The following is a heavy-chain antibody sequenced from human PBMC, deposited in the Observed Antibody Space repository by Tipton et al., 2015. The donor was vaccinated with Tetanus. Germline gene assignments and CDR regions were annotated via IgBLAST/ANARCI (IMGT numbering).Heavy chain of an antibody. CDR2: VYYDGSA. V-gene: IGHV4-39*01. CDR3: TRHYDTSGYYFV. Sequence: TLSLTCTVSGDSISSSEYYWGWIRQPPGEGLEWIASVYYDGSAYTNPSLKSRIAISIDTSGSQFSLKVHSVTAADTAFYYCTRHYDTSGYYFVWGQGVLVTVSS. CDR1: GDSISSSEYY. D-gene: IGHD3-22*01. J-gene: IGHJ4*02.